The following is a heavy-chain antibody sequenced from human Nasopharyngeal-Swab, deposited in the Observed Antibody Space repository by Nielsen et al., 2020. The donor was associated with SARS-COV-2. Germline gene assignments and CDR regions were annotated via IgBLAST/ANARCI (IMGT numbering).Heavy chain of an antibody. CDR3: ARQGVTMVRGVIPRSRGMDV. Sequence: SETLSLTCTVSGGSISSDYWSWIRQPPGKGLEWIGYIYYSGSTNYNPSLKSRVTISVDTSKNQFSLKLSSVTAADTAVYYCARQGVTMVRGVIPRSRGMDVWGQGTTVTVSS. V-gene: IGHV4-59*08. D-gene: IGHD3-10*01. J-gene: IGHJ6*02. CDR1: GGSISSDY. CDR2: IYYSGST.